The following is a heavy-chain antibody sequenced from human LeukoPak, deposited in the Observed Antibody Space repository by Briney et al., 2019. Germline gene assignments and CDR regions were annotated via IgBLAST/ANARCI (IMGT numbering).Heavy chain of an antibody. Sequence: SETLSLTCTVSGGSISSHYWSWIRQPPGKGLEWIGDIYYSGSTNYNPSLKSRVTISVDTSKNQFSLKLSSVTAAVTAVYYCARDQSLYRYSSSWYVGWFDPWGQGTLVTVSS. V-gene: IGHV4-59*11. CDR2: IYYSGST. D-gene: IGHD6-13*01. J-gene: IGHJ5*02. CDR1: GGSISSHY. CDR3: ARDQSLYRYSSSWYVGWFDP.